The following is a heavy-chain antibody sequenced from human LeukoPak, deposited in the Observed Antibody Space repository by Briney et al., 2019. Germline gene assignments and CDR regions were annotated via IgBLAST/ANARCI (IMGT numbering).Heavy chain of an antibody. CDR2: LHHSGST. Sequence: SETLSLTCAVSGYSITSTYWWGWIRQPPGRGLEWIGSLHHSGSTSYSPSLKSRVTISVDTSRNQFSLRLSSVTAADTAVYYCARVGGDDSTGHYSVDYWGQGTLVTVSS. CDR3: ARVGGDDSTGHYSVDY. D-gene: IGHD3-22*01. J-gene: IGHJ4*02. CDR1: GYSITSTYW. V-gene: IGHV4-38-2*01.